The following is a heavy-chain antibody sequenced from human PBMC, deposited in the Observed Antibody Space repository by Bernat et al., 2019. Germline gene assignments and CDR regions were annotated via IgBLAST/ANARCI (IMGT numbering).Heavy chain of an antibody. D-gene: IGHD2-2*01. J-gene: IGHJ6*03. CDR3: AKSDQLLDYYYYYYYMDV. CDR2: ISYDGSNK. Sequence: QVQLVESGGGVVQPGRSLRLSCAASGFTFSSYGMHWVRQAPGKGLEWVAVISYDGSNKYYADSVKGRFTISRDNSKNTLYLQMNSLRAEDTAVYYCAKSDQLLDYYYYYYYMDVWGKGTTVTVSS. V-gene: IGHV3-30*18. CDR1: GFTFSSYG.